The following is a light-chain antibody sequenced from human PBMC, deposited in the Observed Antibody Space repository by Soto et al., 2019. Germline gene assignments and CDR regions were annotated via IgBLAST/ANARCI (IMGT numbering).Light chain of an antibody. CDR2: DVS. V-gene: IGLV2-14*01. CDR3: SSYTGSSTLYV. J-gene: IGLJ1*01. CDR1: GTDVGGYIY. Sequence: QSLLTQPASVSGSPGQSITIACTGTGTDVGGYIYVSWYQQHPGKAPKLMIYDVSNRPSGVSNRFSGSKSGNTASLTISGLQAEDEADYYCSSYTGSSTLYVFGTGTKVTVL.